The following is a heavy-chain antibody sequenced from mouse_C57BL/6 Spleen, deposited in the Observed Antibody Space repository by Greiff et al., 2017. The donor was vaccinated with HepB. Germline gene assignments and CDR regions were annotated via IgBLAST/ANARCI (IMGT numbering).Heavy chain of an antibody. CDR2: INYDGSST. CDR1: GFTFSDYY. Sequence: EVQRVESEGGLVQPGSSMKLSCTASGFTFSDYYMAWVRQVPEKGLEWVANINYDGSSTYYLDSLKSRFIISRDNAKNILYLQMSSLKSEDTATYYCARERYYDYDWYFDVWGTGTTVTVSS. V-gene: IGHV5-16*01. CDR3: ARERYYDYDWYFDV. D-gene: IGHD2-4*01. J-gene: IGHJ1*03.